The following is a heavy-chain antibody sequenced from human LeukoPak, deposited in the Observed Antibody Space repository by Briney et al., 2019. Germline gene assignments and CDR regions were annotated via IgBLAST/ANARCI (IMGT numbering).Heavy chain of an antibody. CDR2: IRQDGNEK. CDR3: ARVKDYGSGSYYPTFDY. V-gene: IGHV3-7*03. D-gene: IGHD3-10*01. CDR1: GFTFSNYW. Sequence: GGSLRLSSTASGFTFSNYWMIWVRQAPGKGLEWVSIIRQDGNEKYSVDSVRGRFTISRDNARTSLYLQMDSLRAEDTAVYHCARVKDYGSGSYYPTFDYWGQGTLVTVSS. J-gene: IGHJ4*02.